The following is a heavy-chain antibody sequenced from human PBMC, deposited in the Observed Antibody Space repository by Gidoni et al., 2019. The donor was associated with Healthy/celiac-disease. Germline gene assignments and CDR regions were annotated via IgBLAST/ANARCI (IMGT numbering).Heavy chain of an antibody. V-gene: IGHV4-34*01. CDR2: INHSGST. CDR3: AREHIITMIVVPKCWFDP. Sequence: QVQLQHWGAGLLKPSSTLSLTCAVYGGSFSGYYWSWIRQPPGKGLEWIGEINHSGSTNYNPSLKSRVTISVDTSKNQFSLKLSSVTAADTAVYYCAREHIITMIVVPKCWFDPWGQGTLVTVSS. J-gene: IGHJ5*02. D-gene: IGHD3-22*01. CDR1: GGSFSGYY.